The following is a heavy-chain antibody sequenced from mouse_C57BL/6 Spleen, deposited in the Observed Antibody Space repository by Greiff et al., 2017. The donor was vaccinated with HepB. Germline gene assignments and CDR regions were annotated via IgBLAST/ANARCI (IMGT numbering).Heavy chain of an antibody. CDR1: GYTFTSYW. CDR3: ARWDYGSFAY. V-gene: IGHV1-64*01. CDR2: IHPNSGST. Sequence: QVQLQQSGAELVKPGASVKLSCKASGYTFTSYWMHWVKQRPGQGLEWIGMIHPNSGSTNYNEKFKSKATLTVDKSSSTAYMQLSSLTSEDSAVYYCARWDYGSFAYWGQGTLVTVSA. J-gene: IGHJ3*01. D-gene: IGHD1-1*01.